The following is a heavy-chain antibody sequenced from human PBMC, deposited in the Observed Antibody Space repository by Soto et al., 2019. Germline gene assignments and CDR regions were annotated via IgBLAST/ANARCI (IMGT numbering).Heavy chain of an antibody. CDR3: ARGSIAAASYYYYGIDV. V-gene: IGHV4-34*01. D-gene: IGHD6-13*01. J-gene: IGHJ6*02. CDR2: INHSGST. CDR1: GGSFSGYY. Sequence: QVQLQQWGAGLLKPSETLSLTCAVYGGSFSGYYWSWIRQPPGKGLEWIGEINHSGSTNYNPSLKSRVTISVDTSKNQFSLKLSSVTAADTAVYYCARGSIAAASYYYYGIDVWGRGTTVTVSS.